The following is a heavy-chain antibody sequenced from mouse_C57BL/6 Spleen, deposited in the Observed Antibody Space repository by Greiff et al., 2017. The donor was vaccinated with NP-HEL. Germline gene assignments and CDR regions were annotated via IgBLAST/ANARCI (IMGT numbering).Heavy chain of an antibody. J-gene: IGHJ1*03. V-gene: IGHV8-8*01. Sequence: QVTLKVCGPGILQPSQTLSLTCSFSGFSLSTFGMGVGWIRQPSGKGLEWLAHIWWDDDKYYNPALKSRLTISKDTSKNQVFLKIANVDTADTATYYCAQFITTVVATSPLYWYFDVWGTGTTVTVSS. CDR3: AQFITTVVATSPLYWYFDV. CDR2: IWWDDDK. CDR1: GFSLSTFGMG. D-gene: IGHD1-1*01.